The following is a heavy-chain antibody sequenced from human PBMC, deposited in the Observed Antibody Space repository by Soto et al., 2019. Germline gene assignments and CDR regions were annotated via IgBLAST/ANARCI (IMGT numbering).Heavy chain of an antibody. V-gene: IGHV1-8*01. CDR2: MNPGSGDT. Sequence: ASVKVSCKASGYSFTNNDVSWVRQATGQGLEWMGWMNPGSGDTGYAQKFQGRVTMTRDISIATAYMELSSLRSDDTAIYYCARMATFGSLNWFDPWGRGTLVTVSS. D-gene: IGHD3-16*01. CDR3: ARMATFGSLNWFDP. CDR1: GYSFTNND. J-gene: IGHJ5*02.